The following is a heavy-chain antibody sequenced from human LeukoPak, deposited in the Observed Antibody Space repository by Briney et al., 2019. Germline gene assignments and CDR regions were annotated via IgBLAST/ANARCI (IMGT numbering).Heavy chain of an antibody. CDR3: AREYYGSGSYYQLGY. CDR1: GYTFTGYY. Sequence: ASVKVSCKASGYTFTGYYMHWVRQAPGQGLEWMGWINPNSGGTKYAQKFQGRVTMTRDTSITTVYMELHSLSSGDTAVYYWAREYYGSGSYYQLGYWGQGTLVTVSS. J-gene: IGHJ4*02. CDR2: INPNSGGT. D-gene: IGHD3-10*01. V-gene: IGHV1-2*02.